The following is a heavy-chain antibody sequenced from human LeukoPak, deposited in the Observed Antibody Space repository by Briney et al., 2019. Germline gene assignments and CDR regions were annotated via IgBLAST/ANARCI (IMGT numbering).Heavy chain of an antibody. CDR1: GGSFSGYY. V-gene: IGHV4-34*01. D-gene: IGHD3-16*02. Sequence: PSETLSLTCAVYGGSFSGYYWSWIRQPPGKGLEWIGEINHSGSTNYSPSLKSRVTISVDTSKNQFSLKLSSVTAADTAVYYCARANDYVWGSYRSYYYYYMDVWGKGTTVTVSS. J-gene: IGHJ6*03. CDR3: ARANDYVWGSYRSYYYYYMDV. CDR2: INHSGST.